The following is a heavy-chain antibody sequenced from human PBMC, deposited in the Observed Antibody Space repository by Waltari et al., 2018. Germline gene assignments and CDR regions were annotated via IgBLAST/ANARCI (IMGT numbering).Heavy chain of an antibody. CDR2: VHGSGRA. J-gene: IGHJ4*02. Sequence: QLQESGPGLMKPSGTLSLSCAVSGDSVSSSSWWSWVRQSPQTGLEWIGQVHGSGRANYNPSFASRVTVSLDTSNNQLSLEVTSATAADTAVYFCARDRGRGLYLDTWGPGTLVTVSP. D-gene: IGHD2-15*01. CDR3: ARDRGRGLYLDT. CDR1: GDSVSSSSW. V-gene: IGHV4-4*02.